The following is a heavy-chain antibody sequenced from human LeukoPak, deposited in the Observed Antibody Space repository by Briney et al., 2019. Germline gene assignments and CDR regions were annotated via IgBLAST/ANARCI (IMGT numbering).Heavy chain of an antibody. CDR1: GGSISSSNDY. Sequence: SETLSLTCSVSGGSISSSNDYWSWIRQPPGKGLEWIGYIYYSGSTNYNPSLKSRVTISVDTSKNQFSLKLSSVTGADTAVYYCARVVVVTAIPFNGFVDYWGQGTLVTVSS. V-gene: IGHV4-61*05. J-gene: IGHJ4*02. CDR3: ARVVVVTAIPFNGFVDY. CDR2: IYYSGST. D-gene: IGHD2-21*02.